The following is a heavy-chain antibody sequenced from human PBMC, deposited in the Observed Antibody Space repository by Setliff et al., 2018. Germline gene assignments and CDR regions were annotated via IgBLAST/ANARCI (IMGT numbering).Heavy chain of an antibody. CDR3: ARSTETFSGEDFYFFYYMDV. CDR2: MSYDGKKT. J-gene: IGHJ6*03. V-gene: IGHV3-30*04. Sequence: GGSLRLSCAASAFSFSTYVVHWVRQAPGKGLEWVAVMSYDGKKTFYADSVKGRFTISRDTSKNTLYLQMNSLRAEDTAVYYCARSTETFSGEDFYFFYYMDVWGKGTTVTVSS. CDR1: AFSFSTYV. D-gene: IGHD4-4*01.